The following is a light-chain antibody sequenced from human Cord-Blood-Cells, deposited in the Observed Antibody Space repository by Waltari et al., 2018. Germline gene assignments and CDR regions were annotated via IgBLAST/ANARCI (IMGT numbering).Light chain of an antibody. CDR3: QQYNSYWT. Sequence: DIQMTQSPSTLSASVGDRVTITCRASQSISSWLAWYQQKPGKAPKLLIYDASSLESGIPSRFSVSGSGTEFTLTFSSLQPDDFATYYCQQYNSYWTFGQGTKVEIK. CDR1: QSISSW. CDR2: DAS. V-gene: IGKV1-5*01. J-gene: IGKJ1*01.